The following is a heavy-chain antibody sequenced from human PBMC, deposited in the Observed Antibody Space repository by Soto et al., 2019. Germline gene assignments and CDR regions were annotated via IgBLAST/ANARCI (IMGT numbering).Heavy chain of an antibody. Sequence: PGGSLRVYCAAPGFTFSDYFMTWIRQSPGKGLEWVSYISLTCTTIYYADSVKGRFTISRDNAKNSLYLQMNNLRAEDTAVYYCARGSKYPGYWGQGTLVTVSS. D-gene: IGHD2-2*02. CDR2: ISLTCTTI. V-gene: IGHV3-11*01. CDR3: ARGSKYPGY. CDR1: GFTFSDYF. J-gene: IGHJ4*02.